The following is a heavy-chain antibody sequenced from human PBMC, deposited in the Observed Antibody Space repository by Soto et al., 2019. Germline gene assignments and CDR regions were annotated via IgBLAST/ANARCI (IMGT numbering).Heavy chain of an antibody. CDR1: GFTFSSYA. Sequence: EVQLLESGGGLVQPGGSLRLSCAASGFTFSSYAMSWVRQAPGKGLEWVSAISGSGGSTYYADSVKGRFTISRDNSKNTLYMKMNSLRAEDTAVYYCAKGTGYSSSWYWFDPWGQGTLVTVSS. CDR3: AKGTGYSSSWYWFDP. J-gene: IGHJ5*02. CDR2: ISGSGGST. V-gene: IGHV3-23*01. D-gene: IGHD6-13*01.